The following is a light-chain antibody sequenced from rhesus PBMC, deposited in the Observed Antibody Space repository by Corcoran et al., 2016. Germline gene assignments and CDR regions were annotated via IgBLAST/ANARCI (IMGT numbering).Light chain of an antibody. Sequence: DIQMTQSPSSLSASVGDTVTITCRASQSISNWLDWYQQKPGKAPKLLIYKASSLQSGVPSRFSGSGSGTDCTLTISSLQPEDFATYYCLQYSSSPYSFGQGTKVEIK. CDR2: KAS. CDR1: QSISNW. J-gene: IGKJ2*01. CDR3: LQYSSSPYS. V-gene: IGKV1-22*01.